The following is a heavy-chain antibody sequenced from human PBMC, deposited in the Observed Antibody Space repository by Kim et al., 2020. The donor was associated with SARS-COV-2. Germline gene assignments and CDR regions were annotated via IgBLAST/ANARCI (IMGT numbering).Heavy chain of an antibody. Sequence: NSAQKLQGRVTMTTDTSTSTAYMELRSLRSDDTAVYYCARVPGPADWFDPWGQGTLVTVSS. CDR3: ARVPGPADWFDP. J-gene: IGHJ5*02. V-gene: IGHV1-18*01.